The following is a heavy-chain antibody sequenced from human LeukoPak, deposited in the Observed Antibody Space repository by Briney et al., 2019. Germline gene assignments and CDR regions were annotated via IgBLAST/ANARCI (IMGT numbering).Heavy chain of an antibody. Sequence: GRSLRLSCAASGFTFDDYAMHWVRQAPGKGLEWVSGISWNSGSIGYADSVKGRFTISRDNAKNSLYLQMNSLRAEDTALYYCAKDKGGVIIDNWFDPWGQGTLVTVSS. D-gene: IGHD3-10*01. J-gene: IGHJ5*02. V-gene: IGHV3-9*01. CDR2: ISWNSGSI. CDR1: GFTFDDYA. CDR3: AKDKGGVIIDNWFDP.